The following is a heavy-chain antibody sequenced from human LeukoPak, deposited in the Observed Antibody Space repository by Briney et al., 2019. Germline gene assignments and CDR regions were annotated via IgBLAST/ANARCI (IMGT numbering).Heavy chain of an antibody. J-gene: IGHJ4*02. CDR3: AKGGGYNYNYPFDY. V-gene: IGHV3-21*01. CDR2: ISSSSSYI. CDR1: GFTFSSYS. Sequence: GGSLRLSCAASGFTFSSYSMNWVRQAPGKGLEWVSSISSSSSYIYYADSVKGRFTISRDNAKNSLYLQMNSLRAEDTAVYYCAKGGGYNYNYPFDYWGQGTLVTVSS. D-gene: IGHD5-24*01.